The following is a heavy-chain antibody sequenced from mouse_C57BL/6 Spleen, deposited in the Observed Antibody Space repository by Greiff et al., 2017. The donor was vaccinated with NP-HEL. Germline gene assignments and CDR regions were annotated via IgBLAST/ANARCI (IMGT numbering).Heavy chain of an antibody. D-gene: IGHD4-1*01. CDR2: IYPSDSET. Sequence: QVQLQQPGAELVRPGSSVKLSCKASGYTFTSYWMDWVKQRPGQGLEWIGNIYPSDSETHYNQKFKDKATLTVDKSSSTAYMQLSSLTSEDSAVYYCARSRGGTGYAMVYWGQGTSVTVSS. CDR3: ARSRGGTGYAMVY. CDR1: GYTFTSYW. J-gene: IGHJ4*01. V-gene: IGHV1-61*01.